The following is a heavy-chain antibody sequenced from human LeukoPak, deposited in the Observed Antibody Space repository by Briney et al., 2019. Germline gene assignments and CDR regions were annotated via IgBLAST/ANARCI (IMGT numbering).Heavy chain of an antibody. V-gene: IGHV1-69*05. D-gene: IGHD3-22*01. Sequence: SVKVSCKASGDTFSSYAISWVRQAPGQGLEWMGGIIPIFGTANYAQKFQGRVTITTDESTSTAYMELSSLRSEDTAVYYCARDLQYYYDSSSCKVGYYYYMDVWGKGTTVTVSS. CDR3: ARDLQYYYDSSSCKVGYYYYMDV. CDR2: IIPIFGTA. CDR1: GDTFSSYA. J-gene: IGHJ6*03.